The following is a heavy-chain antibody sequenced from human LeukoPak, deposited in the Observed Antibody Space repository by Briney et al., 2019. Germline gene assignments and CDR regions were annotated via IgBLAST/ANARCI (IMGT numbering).Heavy chain of an antibody. CDR1: GYTFTGYY. V-gene: IGHV1-2*02. D-gene: IGHD3-10*01. J-gene: IGHJ4*02. CDR2: INPNSGGT. Sequence: ASVKVSCKASGYTFTGYYMHWVRQAPGQGLEWMGWINPNSGGTNYAQKFQGRVTMTRDTSISTAYMELSRLRSDDTAVYYCARDQTDVLLWFGELLLDYWGQGTLVTVSS. CDR3: ARDQTDVLLWFGELLLDY.